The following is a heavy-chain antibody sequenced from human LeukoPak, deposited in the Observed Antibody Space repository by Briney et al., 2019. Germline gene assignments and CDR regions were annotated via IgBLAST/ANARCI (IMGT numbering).Heavy chain of an antibody. J-gene: IGHJ4*02. CDR2: ISSGGHDI. CDR3: VRGGQGRDDYFDY. CDR1: ASSLHYYS. V-gene: IGHV3-21*05. Sequence: GRCLRPSCAASASSLHYYSLSSVRHSPGKSLEWNSYISSGGHDIYYADSVRGRFTISRDNDRNLVYLQMNSLRVEDTAVFYCVRGGQGRDDYFDYWGQGTLLTVSS.